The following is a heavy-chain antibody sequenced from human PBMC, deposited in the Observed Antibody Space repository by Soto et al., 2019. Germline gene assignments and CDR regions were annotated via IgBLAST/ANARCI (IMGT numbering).Heavy chain of an antibody. J-gene: IGHJ4*02. D-gene: IGHD1-26*01. CDR1: GYTFTGYY. CDR3: ARGGGIVGATWYYFDY. Sequence: ASVKVSFKASGYTFTGYYMHWVRQAPGQGLEWMGWINPNSGGTNYAQKFQGRVTMTRDTSISTAYMELSRLRSDDTAVYYCARGGGIVGATWYYFDYWGQGTLVPVSS. CDR2: INPNSGGT. V-gene: IGHV1-2*02.